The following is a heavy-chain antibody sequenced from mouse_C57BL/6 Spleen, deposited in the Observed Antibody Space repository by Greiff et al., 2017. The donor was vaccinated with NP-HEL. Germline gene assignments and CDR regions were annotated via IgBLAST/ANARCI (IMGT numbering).Heavy chain of an antibody. CDR1: GFTFSSYG. V-gene: IGHV5-6*01. CDR3: ARGGPFDY. Sequence: EVQVVESGGDLVKPGGSLKLSCAASGFTFSSYGMSWVRQTPDKRLEWVATISSGGSYTYYPDSVKGRFTISRDNAKNTLYLQMSSLKSEDTAMYYCARGGPFDYWGQGTTLTVSS. CDR2: ISSGGSYT. J-gene: IGHJ2*01.